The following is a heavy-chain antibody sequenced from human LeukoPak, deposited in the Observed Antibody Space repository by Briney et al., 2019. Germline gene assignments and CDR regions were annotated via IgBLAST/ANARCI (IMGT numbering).Heavy chain of an antibody. CDR2: ISTSGTTM. J-gene: IGHJ6*02. Sequence: GGSLRLSCAASGFTFTDHYMSWIRLAPGKGLEWVSSISTSGTTMYYADPVKGRFTISRDNAKNSLSLQMNSLRAEDTAVYYCARSGHCISTNCYNIWKRSLYGMDVWGQGITVTVSS. CDR1: GFTFTDHY. CDR3: ARSGHCISTNCYNIWKRSLYGMDV. D-gene: IGHD2-2*02. V-gene: IGHV3-11*01.